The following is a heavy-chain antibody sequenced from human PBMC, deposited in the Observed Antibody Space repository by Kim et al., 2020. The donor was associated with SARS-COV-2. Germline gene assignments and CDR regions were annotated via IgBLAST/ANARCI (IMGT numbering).Heavy chain of an antibody. CDR3: ARPSSSGPPYYGMDV. Sequence: ASVKVSCKASGYTFTSYGISWVRQAPGQGLEWMGWISAYNGNTNYAQKLQGRVTMTTDTSTSTAYMELRSLRSDDTAVYYCARPSSSGPPYYGMDVWGQGTTVTVSS. V-gene: IGHV1-18*01. J-gene: IGHJ6*02. CDR2: ISAYNGNT. CDR1: GYTFTSYG. D-gene: IGHD6-13*01.